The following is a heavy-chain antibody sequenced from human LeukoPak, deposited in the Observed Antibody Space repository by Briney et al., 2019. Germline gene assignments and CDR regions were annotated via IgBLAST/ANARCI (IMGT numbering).Heavy chain of an antibody. J-gene: IGHJ4*02. CDR3: ARYGGSGTYFFDY. V-gene: IGHV4-30-2*01. CDR2: IYDSGST. Sequence: PSETLSLTCAVSGGSVSSGGYSWSWIRQPPGKGLEWIGYIYDSGSTYYNPSLKNRVTISLDRSKNQFSLKLTSVTAADTAVYYCARYGGSGTYFFDYWGQGTLVTVSS. D-gene: IGHD3-10*01. CDR1: GGSVSSGGYS.